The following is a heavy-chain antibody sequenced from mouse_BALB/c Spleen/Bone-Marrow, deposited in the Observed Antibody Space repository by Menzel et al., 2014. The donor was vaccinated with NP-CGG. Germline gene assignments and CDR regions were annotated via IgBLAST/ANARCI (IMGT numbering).Heavy chain of an antibody. CDR1: GFSLTNYG. CDR2: IWGDGST. J-gene: IGHJ4*01. V-gene: IGHV2-6-2*01. Sequence: VHLVESGPDLVAPSQSLSITCTVSGFSLTNYGVHWVRQPPGKGLEWLIVIWGDGSTTYNSPFKSRLIISKDNSKRKICLKSNSLQSDDTAKYYCARHGHDEEVMNNWGQGTSVTESS. CDR3: ARHGHDEEVMNN. D-gene: IGHD6-1*01.